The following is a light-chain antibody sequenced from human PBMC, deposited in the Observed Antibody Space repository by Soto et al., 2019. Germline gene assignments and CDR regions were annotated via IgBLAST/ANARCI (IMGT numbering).Light chain of an antibody. J-gene: IGLJ1*01. CDR1: SSDVAGYNY. Sequence: QSALTQPPSASGSPGQSVTISCTGTSSDVAGYNYVSWYQQRPGKAPKLIIFEVNRRPSGVPDRFSGSKSGNTASLTVSGLQAEDEGDYYCCSYAGSNNDVFGTGTKLTVL. V-gene: IGLV2-8*01. CDR3: CSYAGSNNDV. CDR2: EVN.